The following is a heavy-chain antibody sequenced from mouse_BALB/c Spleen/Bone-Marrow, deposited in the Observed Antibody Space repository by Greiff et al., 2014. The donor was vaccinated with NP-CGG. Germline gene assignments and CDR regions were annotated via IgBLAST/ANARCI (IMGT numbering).Heavy chain of an antibody. D-gene: IGHD2-4*01. CDR3: ARIYDYDRGAWFAY. Sequence: VQLQQSGPELVKPGASVKISRKASGYSFTGYFMNWGMQSHGKSLEWIGRINPYNGDTFYNQKFKGKATLTVDKSSNTAHMEPRSLASEDSAVYYCARIYDYDRGAWFAYWGQGTLVTVSA. J-gene: IGHJ3*01. CDR2: INPYNGDT. V-gene: IGHV1-20*02. CDR1: GYSFTGYF.